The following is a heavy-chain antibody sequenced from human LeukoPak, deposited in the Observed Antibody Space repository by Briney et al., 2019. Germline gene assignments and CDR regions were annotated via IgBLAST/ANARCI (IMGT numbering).Heavy chain of an antibody. CDR3: AREPNLNYYDSSGYYPEYFQH. CDR2: IIPIFGTA. V-gene: IGHV1-69*05. CDR1: GGTFSSYA. J-gene: IGHJ1*01. Sequence: SVKASCKASGGTFSSYAISWVRQAPGQGLEWRGGIIPIFGTANYAQKFQGRVKITTDESTSTAYMELSSLRSEDTAVYYCAREPNLNYYDSSGYYPEYFQHWGQGTLVTVSS. D-gene: IGHD3-22*01.